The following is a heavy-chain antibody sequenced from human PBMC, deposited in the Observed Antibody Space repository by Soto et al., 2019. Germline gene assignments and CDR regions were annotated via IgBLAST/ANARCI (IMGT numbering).Heavy chain of an antibody. CDR3: ARHGGTFFDY. D-gene: IGHD1-1*01. V-gene: IGHV4-4*02. CDR1: GGSLSSGNW. J-gene: IGHJ4*02. CDR2: IYDSGGT. Sequence: QVQLQESGPGLVKPSGTLSLTCAVSGGSLSSGNWWSWVRQPPGKGLEWIGQIYDSGGTSYNPSLKSRVTISVDKSKNQLSLNLSSMAAADTAVYYCARHGGTFFDYWGQGTLVTVSS.